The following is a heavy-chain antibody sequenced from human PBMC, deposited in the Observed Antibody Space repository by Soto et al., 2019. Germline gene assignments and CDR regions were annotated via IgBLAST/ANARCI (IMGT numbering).Heavy chain of an antibody. CDR2: LNPNSGAT. D-gene: IGHD6-19*01. CDR1: GYTFTGYY. V-gene: IGHV1-2*02. Sequence: QVQLVQSGAEEKKPGASVKVSCRASGYTFTGYYVNWVRQAPGQGLEWMGWLNPNSGATKYAQKFQGGVTMTSDTSISTGYLELRSLKFDDPAVYYCARNQWLDSPSDYWGQGTLVTVSS. J-gene: IGHJ4*02. CDR3: ARNQWLDSPSDY.